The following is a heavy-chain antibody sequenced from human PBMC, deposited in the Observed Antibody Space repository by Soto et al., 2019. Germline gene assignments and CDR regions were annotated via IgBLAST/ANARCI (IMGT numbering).Heavy chain of an antibody. CDR1: GGTFSSYA. CDR2: IIPIFGTA. V-gene: IGHV1-69*06. Sequence: QVQLVQSGAEVKKPGSSVKVSCKASGGTFSSYAISWVRQAPGQGLEWMGGIIPIFGTANYAQKFQGRVTITADNSTTTAYMELSSRRSEDTDVYYCGSNSFGCSSTMCGFDYWGQGTLVTVSS. CDR3: GSNSFGCSSTMCGFDY. D-gene: IGHD2-2*01. J-gene: IGHJ4*02.